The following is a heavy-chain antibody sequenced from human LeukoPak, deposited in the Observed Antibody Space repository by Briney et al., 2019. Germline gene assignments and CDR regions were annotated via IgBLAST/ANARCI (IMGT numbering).Heavy chain of an antibody. D-gene: IGHD7-27*01. V-gene: IGHV3-64*01. Sequence: GGSLRLSCAASGFTFISYAMHWVRQAPGKGLEYVSAISSNGGSTYYANSVKGRFTISRDNSKNTLYLQMGSLRAEDMAVYYCARDANWGSPLYYFDYWGQGTLVTVSS. CDR2: ISSNGGST. CDR1: GFTFISYA. J-gene: IGHJ4*02. CDR3: ARDANWGSPLYYFDY.